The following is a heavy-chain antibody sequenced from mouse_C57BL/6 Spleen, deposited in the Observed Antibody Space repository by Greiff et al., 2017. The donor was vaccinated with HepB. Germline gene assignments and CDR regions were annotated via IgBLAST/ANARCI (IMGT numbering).Heavy chain of an antibody. Sequence: VQLVESGPELVKPGASVKISCKASGYTFTDYYINWVKQRPGQGLEWIGWIFPGSGSTYYNEKFKGKATLTVDKSSSTAYMLLSSLTSEDSAVYFCARYDYYYGGYFDVWGTGTTVTVSS. CDR2: IFPGSGST. CDR3: ARYDYYYGGYFDV. D-gene: IGHD1-1*01. V-gene: IGHV1-75*01. J-gene: IGHJ1*03. CDR1: GYTFTDYY.